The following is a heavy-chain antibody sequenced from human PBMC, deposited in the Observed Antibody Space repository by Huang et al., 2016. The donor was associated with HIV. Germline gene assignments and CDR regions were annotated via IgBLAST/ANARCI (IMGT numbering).Heavy chain of an antibody. D-gene: IGHD3-10*01. CDR1: GFTFSSYC. CDR2: IKQDGSEK. J-gene: IGHJ4*02. CDR3: ARRLRYYYGSGRTSGYFDY. V-gene: IGHV3-7*01. Sequence: EVQLVESGGGLVQPGGSLRLSCTASGFTFSSYCMSWVRQGPGKGLDGVANIKQDGSEKYYVDSVKGRFSISRDNAKNSLYLQMNSLRAEDTAVYYCARRLRYYYGSGRTSGYFDYWGQGTLVTVSS.